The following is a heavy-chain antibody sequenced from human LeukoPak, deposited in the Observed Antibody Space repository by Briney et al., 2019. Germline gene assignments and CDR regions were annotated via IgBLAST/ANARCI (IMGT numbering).Heavy chain of an antibody. CDR1: GYTFTGYY. D-gene: IGHD5-18*01. V-gene: IGHV1-2*04. Sequence: ASVKVSCKASGYTFTGYYMHWVRQAPGQGLEWMGWINPNSGGTNYAQKFQGWVTMTRDTSISTAYMELSRLRSDDTAVYYCARAWKRDTAMPRSPFGYWGQGTLVTVSS. CDR2: INPNSGGT. CDR3: ARAWKRDTAMPRSPFGY. J-gene: IGHJ4*02.